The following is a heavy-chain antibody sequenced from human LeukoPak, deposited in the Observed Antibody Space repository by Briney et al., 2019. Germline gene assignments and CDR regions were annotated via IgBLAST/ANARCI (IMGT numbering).Heavy chain of an antibody. D-gene: IGHD6-13*01. CDR3: ASWGRAAAGTPY. J-gene: IGHJ4*02. CDR2: INWNGGST. V-gene: IGHV3-20*04. Sequence: SGGSLRLSCAASGFTFDDYGMSWVRQAPGKGLEWVSGINWNGGSTGYADSVKGRFTISRDNAKNSLYLQMNSLRAEDTAVYYCASWGRAAAGTPYWGQGTLVTVSS. CDR1: GFTFDDYG.